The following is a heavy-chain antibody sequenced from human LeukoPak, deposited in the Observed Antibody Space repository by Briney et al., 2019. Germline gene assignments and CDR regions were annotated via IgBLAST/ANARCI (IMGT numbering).Heavy chain of an antibody. J-gene: IGHJ4*02. CDR1: GGSISSGDYY. CDR3: ASSIDTAMVAYYFDY. CDR2: IYYSGST. Sequence: SETLSLTCTVSGGSISSGDYYWSWIRQPPGQGLEWIGYIYYSGSTYYNPSLKSRVTISVDTSKNQFSLKLSSVTAADTAVYYCASSIDTAMVAYYFDYWGQGTLVTVSS. D-gene: IGHD5-18*01. V-gene: IGHV4-30-4*01.